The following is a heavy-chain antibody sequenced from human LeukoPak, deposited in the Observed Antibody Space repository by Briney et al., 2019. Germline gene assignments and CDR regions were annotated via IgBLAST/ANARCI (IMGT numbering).Heavy chain of an antibody. CDR2: ISDSGTT. J-gene: IGHJ4*02. V-gene: IGHV4-34*01. Sequence: PSETLSLTCAVYGGSFSDYHWTWIRQSPGKRLEWIGQISDSGTTRYNPSFNSRVTMSVDTSKNQFSLKLTSVTAADTAIYYCARGAPGFWGQGTLVTVSS. CDR1: GGSFSDYH. CDR3: ARGAPGF.